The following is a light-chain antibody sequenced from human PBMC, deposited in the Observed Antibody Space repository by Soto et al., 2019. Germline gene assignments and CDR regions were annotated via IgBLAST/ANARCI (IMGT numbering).Light chain of an antibody. J-gene: IGKJ4*01. V-gene: IGKV3-20*01. Sequence: EIVLTQSPGTLSLSPGERATLSCRASQSVSSSYLAWYQQKPGQAPRLLIYGASSRATGIPDRFSGSGSGTDFTLTISRLEPEDFAVYYCLQYGSSPHLTFGGGTKVDIK. CDR1: QSVSSSY. CDR2: GAS. CDR3: LQYGSSPHLT.